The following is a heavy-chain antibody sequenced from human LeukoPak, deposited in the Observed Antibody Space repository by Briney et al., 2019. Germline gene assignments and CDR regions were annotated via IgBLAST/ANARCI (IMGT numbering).Heavy chain of an antibody. J-gene: IGHJ4*02. CDR1: GGSFSGYY. D-gene: IGHD3-10*01. Sequence: SETLSLTCAVYGGSFSGYYWSWIRQPPGKGLEWIGEINHSGSTNYNPSLQSRVTISVDTSKTQFSLRLNSVTAADTAVYYCARFYYGSGSYVSNFDYWGQGTLVTVSS. CDR3: ARFYYGSGSYVSNFDY. CDR2: INHSGST. V-gene: IGHV4-34*01.